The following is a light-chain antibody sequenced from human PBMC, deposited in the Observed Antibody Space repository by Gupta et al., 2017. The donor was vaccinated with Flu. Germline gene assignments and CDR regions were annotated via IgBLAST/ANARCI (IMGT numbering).Light chain of an antibody. CDR3: QVWDSHTVRGYL. Sequence: SSELTQPLSVSVALGQTARIICGRSNIGIRDVHWYQQRPGQAPILIIYRDDNRPSGIPERFSGSNSGNTATLTISGAQAGDEADYYCQVWDSHTVRGYLFGTGTRVTVL. V-gene: IGLV3-9*01. CDR1: NIGIRD. J-gene: IGLJ1*01. CDR2: RDD.